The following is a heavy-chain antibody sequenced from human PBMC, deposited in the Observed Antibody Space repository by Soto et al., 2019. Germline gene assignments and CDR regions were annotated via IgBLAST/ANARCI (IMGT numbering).Heavy chain of an antibody. Sequence: PGGSLRLSCAASGFTSSSYWMHWVRQAPGKGLVWVSRINNDGSRTSYADSVKGRFTTSRDNSKNTLYLQMNSLRAEDTAVYYCARDADIVLMVYAISFFDYWGQGTLVTVSS. D-gene: IGHD2-8*01. CDR3: ARDADIVLMVYAISFFDY. V-gene: IGHV3-74*01. CDR1: GFTSSSYW. CDR2: INNDGSRT. J-gene: IGHJ4*02.